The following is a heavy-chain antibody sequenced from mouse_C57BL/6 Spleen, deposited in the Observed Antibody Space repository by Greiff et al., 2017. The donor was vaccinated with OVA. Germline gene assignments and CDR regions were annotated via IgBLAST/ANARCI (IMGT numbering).Heavy chain of an antibody. CDR2: IAPSDSET. V-gene: IGHV1-52*01. Sequence: QVQLQQPGAELVRPGSSVKLSCKASGYTFTSYWMHWVKQRPIQGLEWIGNIAPSDSETHYNQKFKAKATLTVDKSSSTAYMQLSSLTSEDSAVYYCARNGRGDYFDDWGQGTTLTVSS. D-gene: IGHD4-1*01. CDR1: GYTFTSYW. CDR3: ARNGRGDYFDD. J-gene: IGHJ2*01.